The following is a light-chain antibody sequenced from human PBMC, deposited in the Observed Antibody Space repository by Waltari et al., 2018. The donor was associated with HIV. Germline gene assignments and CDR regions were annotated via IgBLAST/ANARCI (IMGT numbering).Light chain of an antibody. CDR1: ENIGDS. CDR3: QQTYTAPHT. V-gene: IGKV1-39*01. Sequence: DIQMTHTPSSLSASVGATVTISCRASENIGDSLHWYQQVSGKAPKLLIYSASSRQGGVPSRFSGRGSGTDFTLTIASLQSDDFATYYCQQTYTAPHTFGQGTQM. CDR2: SAS. J-gene: IGKJ2*01.